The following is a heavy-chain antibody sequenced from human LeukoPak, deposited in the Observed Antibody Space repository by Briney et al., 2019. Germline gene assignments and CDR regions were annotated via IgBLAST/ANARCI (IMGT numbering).Heavy chain of an antibody. J-gene: IGHJ3*02. V-gene: IGHV4-30-4*01. CDR2: IYHSGST. CDR1: GGSISNDNYY. Sequence: SQTLSLTCNVFGGSISNDNYYWSWIRQPPGKGLEWIGYIYHSGSTYYNPSLKSRVTISVDTSKNQFSLKLSSVTAADTAVYYCARWSYSYAFDIWGQGTMVTVSS. D-gene: IGHD1-26*01. CDR3: ARWSYSYAFDI.